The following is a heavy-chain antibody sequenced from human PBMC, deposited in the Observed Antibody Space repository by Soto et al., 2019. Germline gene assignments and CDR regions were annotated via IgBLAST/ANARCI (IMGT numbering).Heavy chain of an antibody. CDR1: GYTLTVLS. Sequence: SVKVSCKVSGYTLTVLSMHWVRQAPGQGLEWMGGIIPIFGTANYAQKFQGRVTITADESTSTAYMELSSLRSEDTAVYYCARGYCSSTSCYYIDPWGQGTLVTVSS. CDR2: IIPIFGTA. V-gene: IGHV1-69*13. J-gene: IGHJ5*02. D-gene: IGHD2-2*01. CDR3: ARGYCSSTSCYYIDP.